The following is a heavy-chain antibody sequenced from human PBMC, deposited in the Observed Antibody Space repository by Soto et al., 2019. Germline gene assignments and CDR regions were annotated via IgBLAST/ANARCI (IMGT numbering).Heavy chain of an antibody. D-gene: IGHD5-12*01. CDR3: ARDPGIVATIDWFDP. J-gene: IGHJ5*02. CDR1: GYTFTSYG. Sequence: QVQLVQSGAEVKKPGASVKVSCKASGYTFTSYGISWVRQAPGQGLEWMGWISAYNGNTNYAQKRQGRVTMPTDTSTNTAYMELRSLRADDTAVYYCARDPGIVATIDWFDPCGQGTLVTVSS. CDR2: ISAYNGNT. V-gene: IGHV1-18*01.